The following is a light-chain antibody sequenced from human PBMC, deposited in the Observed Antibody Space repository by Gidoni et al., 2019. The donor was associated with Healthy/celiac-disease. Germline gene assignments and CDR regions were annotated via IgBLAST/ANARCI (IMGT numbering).Light chain of an antibody. CDR3: MQALQTPPWT. Sequence: DIVLTQSPPSLPVTPGEPASISCRSSQSLLHSNGYNYLDWYLQKPGQSPQLLIYLGSNRASGVPGRFSGRRSGTDFTLKISRVEAEDVGVYYCMQALQTPPWTFGQGTKVEIK. V-gene: IGKV2-28*01. J-gene: IGKJ1*01. CDR1: QSLLHSNGYNY. CDR2: LGS.